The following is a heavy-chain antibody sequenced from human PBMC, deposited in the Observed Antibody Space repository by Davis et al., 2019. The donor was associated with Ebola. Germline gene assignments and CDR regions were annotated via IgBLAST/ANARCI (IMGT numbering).Heavy chain of an antibody. V-gene: IGHV4-39*02. D-gene: IGHD2-15*01. CDR1: GGSISSGGYY. Sequence: SETLSLTCAVSGGSISSGGYYWSWIRQPPGKGLGWIGEIKQSGSANYNPSLKSRVTISVDTSKSQLSLKLHSVAAADSAVYYCARERGYCSGGSCYSGHFDYWGQGTLVTVSS. CDR2: IKQSGSA. CDR3: ARERGYCSGGSCYSGHFDY. J-gene: IGHJ4*02.